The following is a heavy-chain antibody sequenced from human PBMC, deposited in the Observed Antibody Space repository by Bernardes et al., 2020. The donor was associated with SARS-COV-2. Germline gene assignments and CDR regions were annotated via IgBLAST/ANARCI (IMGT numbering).Heavy chain of an antibody. J-gene: IGHJ4*02. D-gene: IGHD3-22*01. Sequence: SETLSLTCTVSGGSISAYYWSWFRQPPGKGLEWIGYLYYTGSTNYNPSLQSRVTISVDTSKNQFSLKLSSVTAADTAVYYCAKDYYYDSSRPGDFVDYWGQGTLVTVSS. V-gene: IGHV4-59*01. CDR2: LYYTGST. CDR3: AKDYYYDSSRPGDFVDY. CDR1: GGSISAYY.